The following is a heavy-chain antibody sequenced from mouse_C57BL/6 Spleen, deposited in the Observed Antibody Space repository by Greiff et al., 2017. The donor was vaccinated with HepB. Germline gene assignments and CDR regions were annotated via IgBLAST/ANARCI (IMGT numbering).Heavy chain of an antibody. CDR3: VRDSNFPYFDY. Sequence: GGGLVQPKGSLKLSCAASGFSFNTYAMNWVRQAPGKGLEWVARIRSKSNNYATYYADSVKDRFTISRDDSESMLYLQMNNLKTEDTAMYYCVRDSNFPYFDYWGQGTTLTVSS. CDR2: IRSKSNNYAT. CDR1: GFSFNTYA. J-gene: IGHJ2*01. V-gene: IGHV10-1*01. D-gene: IGHD2-5*01.